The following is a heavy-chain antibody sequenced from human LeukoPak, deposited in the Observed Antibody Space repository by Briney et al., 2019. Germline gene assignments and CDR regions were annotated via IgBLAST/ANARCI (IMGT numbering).Heavy chain of an antibody. J-gene: IGHJ2*01. Sequence: GESLKISCKGSGYSFTSYWIGWVRQMPGKGLEWMGIIYPGDSDTRYSPSFQGQVTISADKSISTAYLQWSSLKASDTAMYYCARRRFVVVVAASQWYFDLWGRGTLVTVSS. CDR2: IYPGDSDT. CDR3: ARRRFVVVVAASQWYFDL. CDR1: GYSFTSYW. V-gene: IGHV5-51*01. D-gene: IGHD2-15*01.